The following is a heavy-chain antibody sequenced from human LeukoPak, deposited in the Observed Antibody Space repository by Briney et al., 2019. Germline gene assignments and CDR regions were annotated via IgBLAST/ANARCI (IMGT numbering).Heavy chain of an antibody. D-gene: IGHD6-19*01. Sequence: GGSLRLSCAASGFTFDGYAMPWVRQAPGKGLEWVSGISWNSGSIGYADSVKGRFTISRDNAKNSLYLQMNSLRAEDTALYYCAKDINGRKQWLALDYWGQGTLVTVSS. CDR3: AKDINGRKQWLALDY. J-gene: IGHJ4*02. V-gene: IGHV3-9*01. CDR1: GFTFDGYA. CDR2: ISWNSGSI.